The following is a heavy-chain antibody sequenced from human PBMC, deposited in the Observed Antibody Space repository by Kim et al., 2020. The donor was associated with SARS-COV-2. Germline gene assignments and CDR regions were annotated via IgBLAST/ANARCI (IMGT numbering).Heavy chain of an antibody. D-gene: IGHD6-19*01. J-gene: IGHJ3*02. CDR2: ISYDGSNK. CDR3: ARGGIAVAPGAFDI. V-gene: IGHV3-30-3*01. CDR1: GFTFSSYA. Sequence: GGSLRLSCAASGFTFSSYAMHWVRQAPGKGLEWVAVISYDGSNKYYADSVKGRFTISRDNSKNTLYLQMNSLRAEDTAVYYCARGGIAVAPGAFDIWGQGTMVTVSS.